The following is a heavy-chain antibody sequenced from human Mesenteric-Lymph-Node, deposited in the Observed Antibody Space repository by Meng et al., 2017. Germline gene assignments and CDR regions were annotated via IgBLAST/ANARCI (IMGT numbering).Heavy chain of an antibody. Sequence: HVSRPGLVKPSGTLSLTGAVSGGAISSSNWWSWVRQPPGKGLEWIGKIYHSGITIYNPSLKSRVTMSVDNSKNQFSLKLNSMTAADTAVYYCARDPTGGEDHQRVWGQGTLVTVSS. V-gene: IGHV4-4*02. CDR1: GGAISSSNW. J-gene: IGHJ4*02. CDR2: IYHSGIT. CDR3: ARDPTGGEDHQRV. D-gene: IGHD1-14*01.